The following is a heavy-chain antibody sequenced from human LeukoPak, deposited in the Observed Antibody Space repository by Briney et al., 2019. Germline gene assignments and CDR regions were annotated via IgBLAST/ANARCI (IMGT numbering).Heavy chain of an antibody. D-gene: IGHD2-2*01. Sequence: ASVKVSCKASGYTFTGYYMHWVRQAPGQGLEWMGWINPNSGGTNYAQKFQGRVTMTRDTSISTAYMELSRLRSDDTAVYYCARDRSKYCRSTSCPLDYWGQGTLVTVSS. J-gene: IGHJ4*02. CDR2: INPNSGGT. V-gene: IGHV1-2*02. CDR1: GYTFTGYY. CDR3: ARDRSKYCRSTSCPLDY.